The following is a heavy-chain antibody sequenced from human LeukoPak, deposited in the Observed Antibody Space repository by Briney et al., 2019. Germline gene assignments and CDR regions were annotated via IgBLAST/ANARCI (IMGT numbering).Heavy chain of an antibody. J-gene: IGHJ4*02. CDR3: AKGRWVQPAGYLDF. D-gene: IGHD5-24*01. CDR1: GFTFSDSG. V-gene: IGHV3-33*06. CDR2: IWYDGSNK. Sequence: GRSLRLSCAASGFTFSDSGMYWVRQSPGKGLEWVALIWYDGSNKYYADSMKGRFTISRDNSKNTLYLQMNSLRAEDTAVYYCAKGRWVQPAGYLDFSGQGTLVTVSA.